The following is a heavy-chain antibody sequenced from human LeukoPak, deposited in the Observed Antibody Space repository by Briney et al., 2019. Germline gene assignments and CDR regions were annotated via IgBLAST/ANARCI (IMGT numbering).Heavy chain of an antibody. V-gene: IGHV1-46*01. D-gene: IGHD6-19*01. CDR1: GYTFTSYH. CDR3: ARSVYTRIAVTEGATNWFDP. CDR2: INPSGGST. Sequence: WASVKVSCKASGYTFTSYHMHWVRQAPGQGLEWMGIINPSGGSTRYAQKFQGRVTMTRDTSTSTVYMELSGLRSEDTAVYYCARSVYTRIAVTEGATNWFDPWGQGTLVTVSS. J-gene: IGHJ5*02.